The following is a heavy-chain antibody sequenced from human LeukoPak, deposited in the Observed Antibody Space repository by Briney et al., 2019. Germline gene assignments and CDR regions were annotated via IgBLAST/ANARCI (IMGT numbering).Heavy chain of an antibody. Sequence: SETLPLTCTVSGGSISSYYWSWIRQPPGKGLEWIGYIYYSGSTNYNPSLRSRVTISVDTSKNQFSLKLSSVTAADTAVYYCARGPSYGDYALFNWGQGTLVTVSS. D-gene: IGHD4-17*01. CDR2: IYYSGST. CDR3: ARGPSYGDYALFN. CDR1: GGSISSYY. V-gene: IGHV4-59*01. J-gene: IGHJ4*02.